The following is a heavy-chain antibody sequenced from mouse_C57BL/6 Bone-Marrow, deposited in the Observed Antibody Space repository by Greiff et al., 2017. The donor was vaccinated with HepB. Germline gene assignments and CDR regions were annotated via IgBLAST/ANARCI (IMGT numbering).Heavy chain of an antibody. CDR3: ARRGEGTWFAY. V-gene: IGHV5-2*03. CDR2: INSDGGST. D-gene: IGHD2-13*01. J-gene: IGHJ3*01. CDR1: EYEFPSHD. Sequence: DVKLVESGGGLVQPGESLKLSCESTEYEFPSHDMYWVRQTPEKRLELVAAINSDGGSTYYPDTMERRFILSRDNTKKTLYLQMSSLRSEDTALYYCARRGEGTWFAYWGQGTVVTVSA.